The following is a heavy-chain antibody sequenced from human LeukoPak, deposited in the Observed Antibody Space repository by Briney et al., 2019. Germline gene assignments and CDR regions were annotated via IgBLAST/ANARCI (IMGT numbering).Heavy chain of an antibody. Sequence: GGSLRLSCAASGFTLSDYWMSWVRQAPGKGLEWVATTKAGGSEKFYVDSVKGRFTISRDNAKNSLSLEMNSLRVEDTAVYYCARDPGDYWGQGTLVTVSS. CDR1: GFTLSDYW. CDR2: TKAGGSEK. CDR3: ARDPGDY. V-gene: IGHV3-7*01. J-gene: IGHJ4*02. D-gene: IGHD3-10*01.